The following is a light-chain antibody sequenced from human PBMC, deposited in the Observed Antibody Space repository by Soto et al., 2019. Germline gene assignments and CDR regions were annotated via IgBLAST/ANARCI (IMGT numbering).Light chain of an antibody. J-gene: IGLJ1*01. CDR1: SRDIGFYNY. CDR2: DVS. V-gene: IGLV2-14*03. CDR3: ISYTDRQSYL. Sequence: QSVLTQPASVSGSPGQSLTISCTGTSRDIGFYNYVSWYQQYPGNAPKLIIFDVSNRPSGVSGRFSGSKSGNTASLTISGLLPEDGADYYCISYTDRQSYLFGTGTKVTVL.